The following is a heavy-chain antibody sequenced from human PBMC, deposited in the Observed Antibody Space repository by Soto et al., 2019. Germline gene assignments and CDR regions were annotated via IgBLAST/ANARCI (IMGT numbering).Heavy chain of an antibody. D-gene: IGHD3-3*01. CDR1: GFTFSSYA. Sequence: EVQLLESGGGLVQPGGSLRLSCAASGFTFSSYAMSWVRQAPGKGLEWVSAISGSGGSTYYADSVKGRFTISRDNSKNTLYLQMNSLRAEDTAVYYCAKGPLLFGVVIIGAFDIWGQGTMVTVSS. CDR3: AKGPLLFGVVIIGAFDI. CDR2: ISGSGGST. J-gene: IGHJ3*02. V-gene: IGHV3-23*01.